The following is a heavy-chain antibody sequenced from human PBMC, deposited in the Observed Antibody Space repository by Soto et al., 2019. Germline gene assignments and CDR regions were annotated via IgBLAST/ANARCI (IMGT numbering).Heavy chain of an antibody. D-gene: IGHD4-17*01. CDR3: ARGIKYGDYSRWFEP. CDR1: GYTFTSYD. Sequence: QVQLVQSGAEVKKPEASVKVSCKASGYTFTSYDINWVRQDTGQGLEYLGWMNPNSGNTGYVQKFQGRVTMTRDTSISTAYMELSNLRSEDTAVYYCARGIKYGDYSRWFEPWGQGTLVTVSS. CDR2: MNPNSGNT. V-gene: IGHV1-8*01. J-gene: IGHJ5*02.